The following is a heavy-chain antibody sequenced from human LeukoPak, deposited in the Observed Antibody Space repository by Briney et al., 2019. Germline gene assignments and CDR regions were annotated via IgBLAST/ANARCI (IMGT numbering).Heavy chain of an antibody. CDR2: IYPGDSDT. CDR3: ATYAGSSSKYFRD. CDR1: GYSFTNYW. D-gene: IGHD3-10*01. Sequence: GESLKVSFKASGYSFTNYWIGWVRQMPGKGLEWMGIIYPGDSDTRYSPSFQGQVTISADKSISTAYLQRSSLQASDTAIYYCATYAGSSSKYFRDWGQGTLVTVSS. V-gene: IGHV5-51*01. J-gene: IGHJ1*01.